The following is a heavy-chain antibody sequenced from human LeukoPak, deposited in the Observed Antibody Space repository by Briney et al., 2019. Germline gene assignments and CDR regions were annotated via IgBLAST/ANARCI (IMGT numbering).Heavy chain of an antibody. D-gene: IGHD3-3*01. CDR3: ARVSERYYDFWSGLNWFDP. J-gene: IGHJ5*02. V-gene: IGHV7-4-1*02. CDR1: GYTFTGYY. Sequence: ASVKVSCKASGYTFTGYYMHWVRQAPGQGLEWMGWINTNTGNPTYAQGFTGRFVFSLDTSVSTAYLQISSLKAEDTAVYYCARVSERYYDFWSGLNWFDPWGQGTLVTVSS. CDR2: INTNTGNP.